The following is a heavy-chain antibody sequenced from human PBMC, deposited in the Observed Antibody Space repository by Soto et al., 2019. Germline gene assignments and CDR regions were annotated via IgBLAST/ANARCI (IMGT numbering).Heavy chain of an antibody. CDR2: ISYDGSNK. J-gene: IGHJ4*02. Sequence: GGSLRLSCAASGFTFSSYAMHWVRQAPGKGLEWVAVISYDGSNKYYADSVKGRFTISRDNSKNTLYLQMNSLRAEDSAVYYCARGSEDYFDYWGQGTLVTVSS. CDR3: ARGSEDYFDY. V-gene: IGHV3-30*04. CDR1: GFTFSSYA.